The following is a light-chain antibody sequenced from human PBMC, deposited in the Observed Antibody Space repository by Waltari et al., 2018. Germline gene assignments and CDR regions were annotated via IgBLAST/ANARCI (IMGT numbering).Light chain of an antibody. CDR2: RND. Sequence: QSVLTQPPSASGTPGQRVTISCSGTSPNPGNTVVNRYQQVPGTAPKLPIYRNDLRPSGVPDRFSASKSGTSASLAISGLQSEDEAEYYCASWDDSLNGHWVFGGGTKVTVL. V-gene: IGLV1-44*01. CDR1: SPNPGNTV. J-gene: IGLJ3*02. CDR3: ASWDDSLNGHWV.